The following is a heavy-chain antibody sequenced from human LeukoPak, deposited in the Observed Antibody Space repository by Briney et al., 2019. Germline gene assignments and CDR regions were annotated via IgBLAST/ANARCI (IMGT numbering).Heavy chain of an antibody. CDR2: ISSSSSYI. CDR1: GFTFSSYS. V-gene: IGHV3-21*01. CDR3: ARSRPWFGELLSAFDI. Sequence: GGSLRLSCAASGFTFSSYSMNWVRQAPGKGLEWVSSISSSSSYIYYADSVKGRFTISRDNAKNSLYLQMNSLRAEDTAVYYCARSRPWFGELLSAFDIWGQGTMVTVSS. D-gene: IGHD3-10*01. J-gene: IGHJ3*02.